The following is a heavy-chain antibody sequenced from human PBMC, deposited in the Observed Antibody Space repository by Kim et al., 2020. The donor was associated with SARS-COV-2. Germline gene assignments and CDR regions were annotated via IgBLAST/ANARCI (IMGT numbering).Heavy chain of an antibody. CDR2: IKQDGSEK. Sequence: GGSLRLSCAASGFTFSSYWMSWVRQAPGKGLEWVANIKQDGSEKYYVDSVKGRFTISRDNAKNSLYMQMNSLRAEDTAVYYCASSPVHFNWFDPWGQGTLVTVSS. D-gene: IGHD3-3*02. CDR3: ASSPVHFNWFDP. CDR1: GFTFSSYW. J-gene: IGHJ5*02. V-gene: IGHV3-7*01.